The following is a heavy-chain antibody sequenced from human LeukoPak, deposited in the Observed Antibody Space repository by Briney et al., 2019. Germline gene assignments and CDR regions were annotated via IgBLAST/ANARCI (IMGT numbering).Heavy chain of an antibody. Sequence: GRSLRLSCAASGFTFRNYGMHWVRQAPGKGLEWVAIIWYDGSKNYYADSVKGRFTISRDNFYNTLYLQMNSLRAEDTALYYCARAPYTTGRSFYFDSWGQGTLVTVSS. CDR1: GFTFRNYG. J-gene: IGHJ4*02. CDR2: IWYDGSKN. CDR3: ARAPYTTGRSFYFDS. V-gene: IGHV3-33*01. D-gene: IGHD2-2*02.